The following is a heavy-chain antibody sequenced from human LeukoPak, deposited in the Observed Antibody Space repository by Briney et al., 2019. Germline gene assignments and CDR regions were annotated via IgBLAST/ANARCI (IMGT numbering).Heavy chain of an antibody. Sequence: PGGSLRLSCAASGFTVSSNYMSWVRQAPGKGLEWVLGISFSGRSTNYADSVKGRFIISRDNSNNTLYLQMNSLRAEDTAVYYCAKDREKAVGATIFDHWGQGTLVTVSS. V-gene: IGHV3-53*01. CDR2: ISFSGRST. D-gene: IGHD1-26*01. CDR3: AKDREKAVGATIFDH. CDR1: GFTVSSNY. J-gene: IGHJ4*02.